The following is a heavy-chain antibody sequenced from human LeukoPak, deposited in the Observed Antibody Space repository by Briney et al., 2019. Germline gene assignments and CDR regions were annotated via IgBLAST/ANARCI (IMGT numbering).Heavy chain of an antibody. CDR1: GGSVSSGSYY. CDR3: ARGFRVWFGELSWFDP. CDR2: IYYSGST. Sequence: SETLSLTCTVSGGSVSSGSYYWSWIRQPPGKGLEWIGYIYYSGSTNYNPSLKSRVTISVDTSKNQFSLKLSSVTAADTAVYYCARGFRVWFGELSWFDPWGQGTLVTVSS. D-gene: IGHD3-10*01. J-gene: IGHJ5*02. V-gene: IGHV4-61*01.